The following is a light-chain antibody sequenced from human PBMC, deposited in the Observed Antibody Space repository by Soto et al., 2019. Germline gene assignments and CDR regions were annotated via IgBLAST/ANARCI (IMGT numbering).Light chain of an antibody. CDR3: QQSYSSPPT. V-gene: IGKV1-39*01. CDR1: QSISNH. CDR2: AAS. Sequence: IQMTQSPSSLSASVEYRVIITCRASQSISNHLNWYQQEPGKAPKLLIFAASSLQSGVPSRFSGSRSGPDFTLTISSLQPEDFATYYCQQSYSSPPTFGQGTKVDIK. J-gene: IGKJ1*01.